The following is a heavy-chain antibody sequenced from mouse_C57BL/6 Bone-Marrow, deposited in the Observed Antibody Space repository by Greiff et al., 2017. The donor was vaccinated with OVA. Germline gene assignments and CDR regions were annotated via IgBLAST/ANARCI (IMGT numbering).Heavy chain of an antibody. CDR3: ARSDGYTWFAY. Sequence: EVKLMESGGGLVKPGGSLKLSCAASGFTFSDYGMHWVRQAPEKGLEWVAYISSGSSTIYYADTVKGRFTISRDNAKNTLFLQMTSLRSEDKAMYYCARSDGYTWFAYWGQGTLVTVSA. J-gene: IGHJ3*01. CDR2: ISSGSSTI. V-gene: IGHV5-17*01. D-gene: IGHD2-3*01. CDR1: GFTFSDYG.